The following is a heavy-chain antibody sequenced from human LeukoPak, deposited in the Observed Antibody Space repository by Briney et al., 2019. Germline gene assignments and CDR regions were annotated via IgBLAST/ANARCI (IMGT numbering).Heavy chain of an antibody. J-gene: IGHJ4*02. CDR1: GFTFSSYS. Sequence: GGSLRLSCAASGFTFSSYSFNWVRQAPGKGLEWVSSITPSSAYIWYADSERGRFTISRDNAQNSLYLQMNSLRVEDTALYYCVRELSGSGNVYYFYRWGQGTLVTVSS. V-gene: IGHV3-21*01. CDR2: ITPSSAYI. CDR3: VRELSGSGNVYYFYR. D-gene: IGHD6-19*01.